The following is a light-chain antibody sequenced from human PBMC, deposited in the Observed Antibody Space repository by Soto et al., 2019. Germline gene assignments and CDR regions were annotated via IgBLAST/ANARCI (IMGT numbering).Light chain of an antibody. CDR3: QQSYRSPYT. V-gene: IGKV1-39*01. CDR2: GAS. J-gene: IGKJ2*01. Sequence: IQMTQSPSSLSASVGDSVTVTCRASQSINIYLNWYQQKPGKAPTLLIYGASSLQSGVPSRFTGGGSRTDFTLPISSLQPEDFATYYCQQSYRSPYTFGQGTKLEIK. CDR1: QSINIY.